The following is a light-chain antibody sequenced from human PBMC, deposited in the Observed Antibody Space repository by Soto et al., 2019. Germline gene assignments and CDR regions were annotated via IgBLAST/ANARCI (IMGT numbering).Light chain of an antibody. J-gene: IGKJ1*01. Sequence: DIQLTQSPSTLFASVGDSVTITCRASQNISTSLAWYQHKPGKAPKLLMFDVSNLESGVPSRFSGSGSGTEFTLTISSLHSDDFATYYCQQYDYSRTFGQGTKVDIK. CDR3: QQYDYSRT. CDR1: QNISTS. V-gene: IGKV1-5*01. CDR2: DVS.